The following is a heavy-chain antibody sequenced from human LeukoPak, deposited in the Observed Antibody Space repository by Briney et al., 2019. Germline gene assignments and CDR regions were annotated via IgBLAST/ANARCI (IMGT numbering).Heavy chain of an antibody. CDR3: ARHRGQHLAYNWFDS. Sequence: PGGSLRLSCAASGFTFRSYAMHWVRQAPGKGLEWVGVISYDGRNQYYADSVKGRFTISRDDSKNTLYLQMNSLITDDTAVYYCARHRGQHLAYNWFDSWGQGTLVTVSS. CDR2: ISYDGRNQ. CDR1: GFTFRSYA. J-gene: IGHJ5*01. V-gene: IGHV3-30*04. D-gene: IGHD6-13*01.